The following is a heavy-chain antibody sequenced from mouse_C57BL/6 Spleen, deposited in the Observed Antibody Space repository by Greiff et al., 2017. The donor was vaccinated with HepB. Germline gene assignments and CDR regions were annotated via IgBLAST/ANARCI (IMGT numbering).Heavy chain of an antibody. CDR3: ARHEDHNYAGRYYFDY. J-gene: IGHJ2*01. D-gene: IGHD1-2*01. CDR1: GYTFTEYT. V-gene: IGHV1-62-2*01. CDR2: FYPGSGSI. Sequence: QVQLQQSGAELVKPGASVKLSCKASGYTFTEYTIHWVKHRSGQGLEWIGWFYPGSGSIKYNEKFKDKATLTADKSSSTAYMELSRLTSDDSAVYFCARHEDHNYAGRYYFDYWGQGTTLTVSS.